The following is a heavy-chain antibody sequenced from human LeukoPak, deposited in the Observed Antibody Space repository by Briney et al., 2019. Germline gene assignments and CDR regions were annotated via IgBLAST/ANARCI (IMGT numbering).Heavy chain of an antibody. J-gene: IGHJ6*02. CDR1: GFTFSSYG. Sequence: GRSLRLSRAASGFTFSSYGMHWVRQAPGKGLEWVALIWFDGNKKDYVDSVKGRFTISRDNSKKTLYLQMNSLRAEDTALYYCARAYYHASGGAFGMDVWGQGTTVTVSS. D-gene: IGHD3-10*01. V-gene: IGHV3-33*01. CDR3: ARAYYHASGGAFGMDV. CDR2: IWFDGNKK.